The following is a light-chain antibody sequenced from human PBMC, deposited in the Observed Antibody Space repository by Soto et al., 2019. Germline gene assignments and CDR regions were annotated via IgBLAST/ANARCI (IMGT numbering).Light chain of an antibody. V-gene: IGLV1-36*01. Sequence: QSVLTQPTSVSEAPRKRVTISCSGSSSNIGNNAVNWYQQLPGKAPKLLIYYDDLLPSGVSDRFSGSKSGTSASLAISGLQSEDEADYYCAAWDDSLNGVVFGGGTKLTVL. CDR1: SSNIGNNA. CDR3: AAWDDSLNGVV. CDR2: YDD. J-gene: IGLJ2*01.